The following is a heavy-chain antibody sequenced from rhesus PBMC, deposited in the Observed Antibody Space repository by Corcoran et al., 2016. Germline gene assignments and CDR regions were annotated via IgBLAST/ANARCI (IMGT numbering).Heavy chain of an antibody. V-gene: IGHV4S14*01. D-gene: IGHD6-31*01. CDR2: MYGSTGSN. J-gene: IGHJ4*01. CDR3: ATLGGRSGWYGSDDC. Sequence: QVQLQESGPGLVKPSETLSLTCAVSGGAISDYYYWSWIRQSPGKGLEWIGTMYGSTGSNYFTPSLKSRVTLSVDTSKNQFSLSLRSVTAADTALYYCATLGGRSGWYGSDDCWGQGVLVTVSS. CDR1: GGAISDYYY.